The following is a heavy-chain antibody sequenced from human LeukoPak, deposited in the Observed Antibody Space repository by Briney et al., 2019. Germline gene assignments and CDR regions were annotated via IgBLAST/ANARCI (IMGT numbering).Heavy chain of an antibody. J-gene: IGHJ3*02. D-gene: IGHD2-15*01. CDR1: GYSFTSYW. V-gene: IGHV5-51*01. CDR3: ARGGLVVVAANHQRYGFDI. Sequence: GESLKISCKGSGYSFTSYWIGWVRQMPGKGLEWMGIIYPGDSDTRYSPSFQGQVTISADKSISTAYLQWSSLKASDTAMYYCARGGLVVVAANHQRYGFDIWGQGTMVTVSS. CDR2: IYPGDSDT.